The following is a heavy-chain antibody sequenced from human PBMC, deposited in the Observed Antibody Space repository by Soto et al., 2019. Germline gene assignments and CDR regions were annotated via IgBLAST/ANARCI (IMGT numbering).Heavy chain of an antibody. CDR2: IKQDGSEM. V-gene: IGHV3-7*03. CDR1: GFTFSSLSGYW. D-gene: IGHD2-21*01. CDR3: TGDTRYGGDSVY. Sequence: PRGYLRLSCVDSGFTFSSLSGYWMSWVRQAPGKGLEWVANIKQDGSEMYYVDSVKGRFTISRDNTRNSLYLQMTSLRSEDTAVYYCTGDTRYGGDSVYWG. J-gene: IGHJ4*01.